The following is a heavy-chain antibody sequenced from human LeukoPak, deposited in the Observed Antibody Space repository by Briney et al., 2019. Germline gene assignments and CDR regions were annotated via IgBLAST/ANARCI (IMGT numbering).Heavy chain of an antibody. J-gene: IGHJ3*02. CDR3: ARVPYCSSTSCPPDAFDI. CDR1: GYTFTGYY. V-gene: IGHV1-2*02. Sequence: ASVKVSCKASGYTFTGYYMHWVRQAPGQGLEWMGWINPNSGGTNYAQKFQGRVTMTRDTSISTAYMELSRLRSDDTAVYYCARVPYCSSTSCPPDAFDIWGQGTMVTVSS. D-gene: IGHD2-2*01. CDR2: INPNSGGT.